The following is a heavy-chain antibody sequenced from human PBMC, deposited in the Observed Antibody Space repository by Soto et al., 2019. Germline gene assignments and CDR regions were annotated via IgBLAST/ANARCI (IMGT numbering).Heavy chain of an antibody. CDR1: GFTFSNYE. V-gene: IGHV3-48*03. Sequence: GGSLRLSCAASGFTFSNYEMNWVRQAPGKGLEWVSYITSTGSTTYYADSVKGRFTISRDNSKNTLYLQVSSLRAEDTAVYYCANRNDYGSGSYFPFDHWGQGTLVTVSS. D-gene: IGHD3-10*01. CDR2: ITSTGSTT. J-gene: IGHJ4*02. CDR3: ANRNDYGSGSYFPFDH.